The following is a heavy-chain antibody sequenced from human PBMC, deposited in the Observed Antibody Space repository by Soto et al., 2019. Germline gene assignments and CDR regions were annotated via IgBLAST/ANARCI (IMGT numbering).Heavy chain of an antibody. CDR2: IIPVFGTT. Sequence: SVKVSCKASGGTFSNYGISWVRQAPVQGLEWMGGIIPVFGTTKYARKFQGRVTITADEFTSTAYMELSRLRPEDTAVYYCARAHAGYDSSGYPRMDVWGQGTTVTVSS. CDR1: GGTFSNYG. CDR3: ARAHAGYDSSGYPRMDV. D-gene: IGHD3-22*01. J-gene: IGHJ6*02. V-gene: IGHV1-69*13.